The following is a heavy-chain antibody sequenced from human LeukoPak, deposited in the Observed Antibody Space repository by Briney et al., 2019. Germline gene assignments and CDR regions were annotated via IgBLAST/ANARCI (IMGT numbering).Heavy chain of an antibody. V-gene: IGHV3-48*02. CDR2: ITTSSSSTT. CDR3: ARDSPPDY. Sequence: PGGSLRLSCVASGFTFSSYEMNWVRQAPGKGLEWVSYITTSSSSTTYYADSVKGRFTISRDNAKNSLYLQMNSLRDEDTAVYYCARDSPPDYWGQGTLVTVSS. CDR1: GFTFSSYE. J-gene: IGHJ4*02.